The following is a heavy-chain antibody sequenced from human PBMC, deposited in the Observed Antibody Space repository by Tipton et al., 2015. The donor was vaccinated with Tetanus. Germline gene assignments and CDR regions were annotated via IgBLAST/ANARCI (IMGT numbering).Heavy chain of an antibody. CDR2: IHWYSDSI. Sequence: SLRLSCAASEFTFDDYAMHWVRQVPGRGLEWVSGIHWYSDSIGYADSVKGRFTISRDNAKNSLYLQMNSLTDADMAVYYCVRDDDYASSDYRHSDFWGRGTLVTVSS. CDR3: VRDDDYASSDYRHSDF. CDR1: EFTFDDYA. D-gene: IGHD4-17*01. V-gene: IGHV3-9*03. J-gene: IGHJ4*02.